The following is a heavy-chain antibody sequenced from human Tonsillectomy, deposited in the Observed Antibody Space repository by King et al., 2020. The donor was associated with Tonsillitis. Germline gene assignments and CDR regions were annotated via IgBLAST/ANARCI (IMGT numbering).Heavy chain of an antibody. CDR1: GGTFSNYA. V-gene: IGHV1-69*12. D-gene: IGHD2-21*02. CDR3: AFGSPDHPFHCDGSCYSHFDS. Sequence: VQLVQSGAEVQKPGSSVKVSCEASGGTFSNYAISWVRQAPGQGLEWMGGFIPIFGAANYAQSFQGRVTITADESTSTAYMELDSLRSEDTAVYYCAFGSPDHPFHCDGSCYSHFDSWGQGTLVTVSS. J-gene: IGHJ4*02. CDR2: FIPIFGAA.